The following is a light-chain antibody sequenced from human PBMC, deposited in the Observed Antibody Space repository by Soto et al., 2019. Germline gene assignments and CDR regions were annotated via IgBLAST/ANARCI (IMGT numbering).Light chain of an antibody. CDR1: QSVSSD. CDR3: QQRSNWPPIT. V-gene: IGKV3-11*01. CDR2: DAS. J-gene: IGKJ5*01. Sequence: EIVLTQSPATLSLSPEQRATLSCRASQSVSSDLAWYQQKPGQAPRLLIYDASNRATGIPARFSGSGSGTDFTLTISTLETEDFAVYYCQQRSNWPPITFGQGTRLE.